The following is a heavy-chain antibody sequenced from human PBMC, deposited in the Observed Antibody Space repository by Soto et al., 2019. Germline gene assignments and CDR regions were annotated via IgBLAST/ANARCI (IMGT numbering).Heavy chain of an antibody. V-gene: IGHV4-59*01. CDR2: IYYSGTT. CDR3: ARRMITFGGVIALYFDY. Sequence: PSETLSLTCTVSGGSISTYYWSWIRQPQGKGLEWIGYIYYSGTTGYNPSLKSRVTISVDTSKNQFSLKLRSVTAADTAVYYCARRMITFGGVIALYFDYWGQGTLVAVSS. J-gene: IGHJ4*02. CDR1: GGSISTYY. D-gene: IGHD3-16*02.